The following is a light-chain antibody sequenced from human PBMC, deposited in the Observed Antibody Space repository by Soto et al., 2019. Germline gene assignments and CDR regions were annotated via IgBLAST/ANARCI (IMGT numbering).Light chain of an antibody. Sequence: QSALTQPASVSGSPGQSITISCTGTSSDVGGYNYVSWYQQHLGKAPKLMIYDVSNRPSGVSNRFSGSKSGNTASLTISGLQAEDEADYYCGSYTSSSTLLYVFGTGTKVTVL. J-gene: IGLJ1*01. V-gene: IGLV2-14*01. CDR1: SSDVGGYNY. CDR2: DVS. CDR3: GSYTSSSTLLYV.